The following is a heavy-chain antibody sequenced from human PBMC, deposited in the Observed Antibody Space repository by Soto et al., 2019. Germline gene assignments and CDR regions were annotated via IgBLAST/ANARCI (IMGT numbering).Heavy chain of an antibody. CDR1: GYTFTSYY. Sequence: ASVKVSCKASGYTFTSYYMHWGRQAPGQGLEWMGIINPSGGSTSYAQKFQGRVTMTRDTSTSTVYMELSSLRPEDTAVYYCARDKGYYGSGSSLPNFDYWGQGTLVPVSS. CDR2: INPSGGST. CDR3: ARDKGYYGSGSSLPNFDY. J-gene: IGHJ4*02. D-gene: IGHD3-10*01. V-gene: IGHV1-46*01.